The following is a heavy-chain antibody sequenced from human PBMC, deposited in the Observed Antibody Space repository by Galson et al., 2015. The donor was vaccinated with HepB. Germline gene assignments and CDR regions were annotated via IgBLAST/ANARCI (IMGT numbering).Heavy chain of an antibody. V-gene: IGHV3-9*01. CDR3: AKDRTDYYYGMDV. CDR2: ISWNSGSI. J-gene: IGHJ6*02. CDR1: GFTFDDYG. Sequence: SLRLSCAASGFTFDDYGMHWVRQVPGKGLEWVSGISWNSGSIKYADSVKGRFTISRDNAKNSLYLQMNSLRAEDTALYYCAKDRTDYYYGMDVWGQGTTATVSS.